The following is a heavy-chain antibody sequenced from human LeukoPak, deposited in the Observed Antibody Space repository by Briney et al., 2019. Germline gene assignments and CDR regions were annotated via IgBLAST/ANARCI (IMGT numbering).Heavy chain of an antibody. Sequence: GRSLRLSCAASGFTFSSYGMHWVRQAPGKGLEWVAVISYDGSNKYYADSVKGRFTISRDNAKNTLYLQMNSLRAEDTAVYYCARAYCNGDNCYWYFDLWGRGTLVTVSS. CDR1: GFTFSSYG. V-gene: IGHV3-30*03. J-gene: IGHJ2*01. CDR2: ISYDGSNK. CDR3: ARAYCNGDNCYWYFDL. D-gene: IGHD2-15*01.